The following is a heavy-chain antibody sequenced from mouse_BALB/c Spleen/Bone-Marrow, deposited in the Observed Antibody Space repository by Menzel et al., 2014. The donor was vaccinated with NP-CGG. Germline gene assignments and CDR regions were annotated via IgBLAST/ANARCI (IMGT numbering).Heavy chain of an antibody. J-gene: IGHJ4*01. V-gene: IGHV1-31*01. Sequence: EVQGVESGPELVKPGAPVKISCKASGYSFTGYYMHWVKQSHVKSLEWIGRINPYYGATSYNQNFKDKASLTVDKSSSTAYMELHSLTSEDSAVYYCARGDYPYAMDYWGQGTSVTVSS. CDR3: ARGDYPYAMDY. CDR2: INPYYGAT. D-gene: IGHD2-4*01. CDR1: GYSFTGYY.